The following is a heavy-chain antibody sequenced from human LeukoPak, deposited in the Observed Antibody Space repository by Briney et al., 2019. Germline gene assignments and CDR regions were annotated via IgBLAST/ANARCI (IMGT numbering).Heavy chain of an antibody. J-gene: IGHJ4*02. D-gene: IGHD3-16*01. V-gene: IGHV3-53*01. CDR2: IYSGGST. Sequence: GGSLRLSCAASGFTVSSNYMSWVRQAPGKGLEWVSVIYSGGSTYYADSVKGRFTISRDNAKNSLYLQMNSLRDEDTAVYYCARGRDIYADYWGQGTLVTVSS. CDR3: ARGRDIYADY. CDR1: GFTVSSNY.